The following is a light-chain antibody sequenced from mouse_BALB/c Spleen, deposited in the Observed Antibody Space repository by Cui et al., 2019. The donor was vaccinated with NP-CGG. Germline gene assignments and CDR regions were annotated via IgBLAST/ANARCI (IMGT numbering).Light chain of an antibody. V-gene: IGLV1*01. CDR2: GTN. CDR1: TGAVTTSNY. Sequence: QAVVTHESALTTSPGETVTLTCRSSTGAVTTSNYANWVQEKPDHLFTGLIGGTNNRAPGVPARFSGSLIADKAALTITGAQTEDEAIYFCALWYSNHWVFGGGTKLTVL. CDR3: ALWYSNHWV. J-gene: IGLJ1*01.